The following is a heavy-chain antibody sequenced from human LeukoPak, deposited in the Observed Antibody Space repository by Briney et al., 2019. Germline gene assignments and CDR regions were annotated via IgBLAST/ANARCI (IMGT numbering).Heavy chain of an antibody. V-gene: IGHV3-48*03. CDR2: ISSSGSTI. CDR3: ARDKSGLRILHFDY. Sequence: GGSLRLSCAASGFTFSSYEMNWVRQAPGRGLEWVSYISSSGSTIYYADSVKGRFTISRDNAKNSLYLQMNSLRAEDTAVYYCARDKSGLRILHFDYWGQGTLVTVSS. CDR1: GFTFSSYE. J-gene: IGHJ4*02. D-gene: IGHD5/OR15-5a*01.